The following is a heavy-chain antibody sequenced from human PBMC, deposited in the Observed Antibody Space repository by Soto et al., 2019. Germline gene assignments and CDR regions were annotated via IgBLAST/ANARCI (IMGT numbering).Heavy chain of an antibody. CDR2: IYYSGST. Sequence: SETLSLTCTVSGGSISSSSYYWGWIRQPPGKGLEWIGSIYYSGSTYYNPSLKSRVTISVDTSKNQFSLKLSSVTAADTAVYYCARAAAGTGYYYYYGMDVWGQGTTVT. CDR3: ARAAAGTGYYYYYGMDV. V-gene: IGHV4-39*01. J-gene: IGHJ6*02. CDR1: GGSISSSSYY. D-gene: IGHD6-13*01.